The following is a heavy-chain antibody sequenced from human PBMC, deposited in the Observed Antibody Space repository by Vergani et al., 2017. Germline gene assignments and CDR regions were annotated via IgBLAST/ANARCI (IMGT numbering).Heavy chain of an antibody. CDR3: AKVGRSEVAGTFGAFDI. Sequence: VNLVGSGGGVVQPGRSLRLSCATYGFIFQNYTMHWVRQAPGKGLEWVSSISGNNDDVYYADSVKGRFTISRDNSKNTLFLHMNSLRPEDTAVYYCAKVGRSEVAGTFGAFDIWGQGTMVTVSS. CDR2: ISGNNDDV. V-gene: IGHV3-21*04. D-gene: IGHD6-19*01. J-gene: IGHJ3*02. CDR1: GFIFQNYT.